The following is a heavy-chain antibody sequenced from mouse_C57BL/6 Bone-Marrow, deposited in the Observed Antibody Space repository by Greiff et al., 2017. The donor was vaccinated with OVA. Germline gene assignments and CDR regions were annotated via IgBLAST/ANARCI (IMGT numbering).Heavy chain of an antibody. Sequence: QVQLQQPGAELVKPGASVKMSCKASGYTFTSYWITWVKQRPGQGLEWIGDIYPGSGSTNYNEKFKSKATLTVDTSSSTAYMQLSSLTSEDSAVDYCARRDDYDGHWYFDVWGTGTTVTVSS. J-gene: IGHJ1*03. V-gene: IGHV1-55*01. CDR3: ARRDDYDGHWYFDV. CDR1: GYTFTSYW. CDR2: IYPGSGST. D-gene: IGHD2-4*01.